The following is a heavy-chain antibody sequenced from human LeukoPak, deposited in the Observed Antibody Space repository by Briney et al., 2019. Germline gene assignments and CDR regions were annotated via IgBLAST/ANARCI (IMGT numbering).Heavy chain of an antibody. J-gene: IGHJ4*02. V-gene: IGHV3-23*01. Sequence: GGSLRLSCAASGFAFSRLAMSWVRQAPGKGLEWVATISASGAYYADPVKGRFTISRDNAKNSLYLQMNSLRAEDTAVYYCARGHYYGSGSYYYWGQGTLVTVSS. CDR1: GFAFSRLA. D-gene: IGHD3-10*01. CDR2: ISASGA. CDR3: ARGHYYGSGSYYY.